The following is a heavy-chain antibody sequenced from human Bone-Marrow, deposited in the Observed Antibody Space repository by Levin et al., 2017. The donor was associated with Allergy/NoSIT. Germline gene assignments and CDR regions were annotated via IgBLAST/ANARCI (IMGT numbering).Heavy chain of an antibody. V-gene: IGHV1-8*01. CDR1: GYTFTSYD. D-gene: IGHD6-13*01. Sequence: GESLKISCKASGYTFTSYDINWVRQATGQGLEWMGWMNPNSGNTGYAQKFQGRVTMTRNTSISTAYMELSSLRSEDTAVYYCARRKLGSQSHYGMDVWGQGTTVTVSS. J-gene: IGHJ6*02. CDR3: ARRKLGSQSHYGMDV. CDR2: MNPNSGNT.